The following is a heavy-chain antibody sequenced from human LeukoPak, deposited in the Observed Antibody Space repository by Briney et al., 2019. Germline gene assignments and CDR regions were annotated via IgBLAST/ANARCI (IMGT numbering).Heavy chain of an antibody. CDR1: GGSISSYY. D-gene: IGHD3-16*01. Sequence: SETLSLTCTVSGGSISSYYWSWIRQPPGKGLEWIGYIYYSGSTYYNPSLKSRVTISVDTSKNQFSLKLSSVTAADTAVYYCARDHDYYGMDAWGQGTTVTVSS. J-gene: IGHJ6*02. V-gene: IGHV4-59*12. CDR2: IYYSGST. CDR3: ARDHDYYGMDA.